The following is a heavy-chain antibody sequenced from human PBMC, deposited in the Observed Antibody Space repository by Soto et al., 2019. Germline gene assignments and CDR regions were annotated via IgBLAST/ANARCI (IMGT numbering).Heavy chain of an antibody. V-gene: IGHV1-69*01. J-gene: IGHJ4*02. CDR2: ITPMFGIA. CDR1: GGSFSNYA. CDR3: ASDRHHSGFED. Sequence: QVHLVQSGAEVKKPGSSVRVSCKASGGSFSNYAVTWVRQAPGQRLEWMGGITPMFGIANYAQKFQGRVTLTAYESTGTAYMELSSLRSDDTATYYCASDRHHSGFEDCGQGTLVTVSS.